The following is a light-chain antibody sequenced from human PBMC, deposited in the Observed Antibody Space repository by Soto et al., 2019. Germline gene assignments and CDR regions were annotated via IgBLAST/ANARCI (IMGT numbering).Light chain of an antibody. CDR2: DVS. V-gene: IGLV2-14*01. J-gene: IGLJ2*01. Sequence: QSALTQPASVSGSPGQSITISCTGTSSDVGAYNYVSWYQQHPGKAPKLMISDVSNRPSGVSNRFSGSKSGNTASLAISGLQGEDEADYYCISYTGSSTLVVFGGGTKPTVL. CDR1: SSDVGAYNY. CDR3: ISYTGSSTLVV.